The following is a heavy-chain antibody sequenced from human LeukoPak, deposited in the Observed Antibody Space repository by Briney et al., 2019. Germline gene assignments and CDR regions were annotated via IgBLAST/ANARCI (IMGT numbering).Heavy chain of an antibody. J-gene: IGHJ4*02. CDR1: GDSISRYY. CDR3: ARAGLGYSHGFDY. D-gene: IGHD5-18*01. Sequence: PSETLSLTCSVSGDSISRYYWSWVRQPAGKGLEWIGRVYTSGSTNYNPSLKSRVTMSLDPSKNQFSLKLSSVTAADTAVYYCARAGLGYSHGFDYWGQGTLVTVSS. V-gene: IGHV4-4*07. CDR2: VYTSGST.